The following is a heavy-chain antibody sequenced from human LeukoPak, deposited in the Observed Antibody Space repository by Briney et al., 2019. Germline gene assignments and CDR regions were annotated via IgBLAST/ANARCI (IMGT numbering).Heavy chain of an antibody. V-gene: IGHV1-8*01. CDR2: MNPNSGNT. Sequence: GASVKVSCKASGYTFTSYDINWVRQATGQGLEWMGWMNPNSGNTGYAQKFQGRVTITRNTSISTAYMELSSLRSEDTGVYYCARTPLELRDAFDIWGQGTMVTVSS. J-gene: IGHJ3*02. CDR1: GYTFTSYD. CDR3: ARTPLELRDAFDI. D-gene: IGHD1-26*01.